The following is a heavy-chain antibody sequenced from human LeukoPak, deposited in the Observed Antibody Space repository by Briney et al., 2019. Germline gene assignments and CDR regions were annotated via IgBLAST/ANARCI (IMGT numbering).Heavy chain of an antibody. CDR2: IYFSGST. CDR1: GGSISSTYYY. J-gene: IGHJ4*02. Sequence: KSSGTLSLTCTVSGGSISSTYYYWGWIRQPPGKGLEWIGSIYFSGSTYYNPSLKSRVTISVDTSKNQFSLKVSSVTAADTAVYYCARHDSGYSYGFDYWGQGTLVTVSS. CDR3: ARHDSGYSYGFDY. V-gene: IGHV4-39*01. D-gene: IGHD5-18*01.